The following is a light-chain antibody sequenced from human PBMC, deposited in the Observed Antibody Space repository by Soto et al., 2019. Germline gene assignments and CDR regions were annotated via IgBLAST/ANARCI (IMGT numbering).Light chain of an antibody. CDR3: QQYNNWPLT. J-gene: IGKJ4*01. CDR1: QSISSN. Sequence: EIVMTQSPATLSVSPGERATLSCRASQSISSNLAWYQQKPGQAPRLLIYGPSTRATGIPARFSGSGSGTEFTLTISSLQSGDFAVYYCQQYNNWPLTFGGGTKVEIK. CDR2: GPS. V-gene: IGKV3-15*01.